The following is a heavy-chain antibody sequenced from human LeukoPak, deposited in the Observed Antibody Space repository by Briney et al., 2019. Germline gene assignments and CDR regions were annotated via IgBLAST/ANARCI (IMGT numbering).Heavy chain of an antibody. CDR3: ARLGYCSSTSCSDDY. Sequence: SETLSLTCTVSGVSISSYYWSWIRQPAGKGLEWIVRIYTSGSTNYNPSLKSRVTMSVDTSKNQFSLKLSSVTAADTAVYYCARLGYCSSTSCSDDYWGQGTLVTVSS. D-gene: IGHD2-2*01. CDR2: IYTSGST. CDR1: GVSISSYY. J-gene: IGHJ4*02. V-gene: IGHV4-4*07.